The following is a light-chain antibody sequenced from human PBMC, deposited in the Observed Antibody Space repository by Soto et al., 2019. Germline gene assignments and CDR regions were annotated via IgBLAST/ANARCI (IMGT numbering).Light chain of an antibody. CDR2: GAS. Sequence: EIVMTQSPATLSVSPGERATLSCKASQRVSSNLAWYQQKPGQAPRLLIYGASTRATGIPARFSGSGSGTEFTLTINSRQSEDFAVYYCQQYNNWPRITFGQGTRLEIK. CDR1: QRVSSN. J-gene: IGKJ5*01. CDR3: QQYNNWPRIT. V-gene: IGKV3-15*01.